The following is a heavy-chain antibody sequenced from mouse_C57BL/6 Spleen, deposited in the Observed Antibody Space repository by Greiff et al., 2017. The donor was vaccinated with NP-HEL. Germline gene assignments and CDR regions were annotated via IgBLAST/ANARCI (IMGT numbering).Heavy chain of an antibody. CDR1: GFTFSDYY. D-gene: IGHD2-2*01. CDR2: ISNGGGST. J-gene: IGHJ1*03. Sequence: EVKVVESGGGLVQPGGSLKLSCAASGFTFSDYYMYWVRQTPEKRLEWVAYISNGGGSTYYPDTVKGRFTISRDNAKNTLYLQMSRLKSEDTAMYYCAREGDGYDDGGYFDVWGTGTTVTVSS. V-gene: IGHV5-12*01. CDR3: AREGDGYDDGGYFDV.